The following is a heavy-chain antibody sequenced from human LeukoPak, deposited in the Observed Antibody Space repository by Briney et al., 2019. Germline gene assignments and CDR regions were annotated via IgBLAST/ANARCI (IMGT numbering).Heavy chain of an antibody. D-gene: IGHD6-19*01. V-gene: IGHV3-9*01. J-gene: IGHJ4*02. Sequence: AGGSLRLSCAASGFTFDDCGLHWVRAAPGEGLGWVSGISWNSGSIGYADSVKGRFTISRDNAKNSLYLQMNSLRVEDTALYYCAKDATYSSGWTDYWSQGTLVTVSS. CDR1: GFTFDDCG. CDR2: ISWNSGSI. CDR3: AKDATYSSGWTDY.